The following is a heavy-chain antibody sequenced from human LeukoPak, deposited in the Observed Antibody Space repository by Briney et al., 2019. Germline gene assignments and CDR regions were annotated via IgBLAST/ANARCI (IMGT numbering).Heavy chain of an antibody. CDR1: GGTFSSYA. V-gene: IGHV1-69*13. D-gene: IGHD3-3*01. CDR3: ARDPSPNYDFWSGYPQYYFDY. Sequence: SVKVSCKASGGTFSSYAISWVRQAPGQGLEWMGGIIPIFGTANYAQKFQGRVTITADESTSTAYMELSRLRSDDTAVYYCARDPSPNYDFWSGYPQYYFDYWGQGTLVTVSS. CDR2: IIPIFGTA. J-gene: IGHJ4*02.